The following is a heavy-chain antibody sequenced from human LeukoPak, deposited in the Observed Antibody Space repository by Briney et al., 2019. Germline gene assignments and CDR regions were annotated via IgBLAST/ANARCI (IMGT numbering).Heavy chain of an antibody. J-gene: IGHJ6*02. CDR3: ARAPGYYGMDV. Sequence: GGSLRLSCAASGFTFSNYWMTWVRQAPGKGLEWVSYISSSGSTIYYADSVKGRFTISRDNAKNSLYLQMNSLRAEDTAVYYCARAPGYYGMDVWGQGTTVTVSS. CDR1: GFTFSNYW. CDR2: ISSSGSTI. V-gene: IGHV3-11*01.